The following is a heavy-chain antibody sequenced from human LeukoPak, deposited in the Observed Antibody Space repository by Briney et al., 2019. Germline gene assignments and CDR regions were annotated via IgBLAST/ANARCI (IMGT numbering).Heavy chain of an antibody. CDR1: GFTFSSSG. Sequence: GRSLRLSCAASGFTFSSSGMHWVRQAPGKGLEWVAVISYDGSVKYYADSVKGRFTISRDNSKNTLYLQMNSLRVEDTAVYYCVKDGGLGYCSSTSCLNYYGMDVWGQGTTVTVSS. CDR2: ISYDGSVK. D-gene: IGHD2-2*01. V-gene: IGHV3-30*18. CDR3: VKDGGLGYCSSTSCLNYYGMDV. J-gene: IGHJ6*02.